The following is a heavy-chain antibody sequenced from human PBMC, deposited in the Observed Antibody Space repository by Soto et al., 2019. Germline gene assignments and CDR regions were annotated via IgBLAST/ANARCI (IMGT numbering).Heavy chain of an antibody. Sequence: QVQLVQSGAEVKKPGSSVKVSCKASGGTFSSYAISWVRQAPGQGLEWMGGIIPIFGTANYAQKFQGRVTITADESTSTAYMELSSLRSEDTAVYYCARIDGRPGSSSSGNWFDPWGQGTLVTVSS. J-gene: IGHJ5*02. CDR1: GGTFSSYA. V-gene: IGHV1-69*01. CDR2: IIPIFGTA. D-gene: IGHD6-6*01. CDR3: ARIDGRPGSSSSGNWFDP.